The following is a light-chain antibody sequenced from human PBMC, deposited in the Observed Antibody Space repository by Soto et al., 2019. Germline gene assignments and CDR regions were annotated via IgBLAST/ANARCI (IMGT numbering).Light chain of an antibody. V-gene: IGLV2-14*01. J-gene: IGLJ2*01. CDR3: MSYNSSSTVVV. CDR1: SSDVGGYNY. Sequence: QSALTQPASVSGSPGQSITISCTGTSSDVGGYNYVSWYQQHPGKAPKLMIYDVSNRPSGVSNRFSGSKSGNTASLAISGLQAEDEADYYCMSYNSSSTVVVFGGGTKVTVL. CDR2: DVS.